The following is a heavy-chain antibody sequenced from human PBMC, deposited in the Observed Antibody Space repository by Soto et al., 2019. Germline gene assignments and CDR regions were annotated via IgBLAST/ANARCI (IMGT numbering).Heavy chain of an antibody. Sequence: PGGSLRLSCAASGFSFSSYSMSWVRQAPGKGLEWVANINQDGSDKYYVDSVKGRFTISRDNAKNSLYLQMNSLSAEDTAVYYCTSLMVRGVMWFDHWGQGALVTVSS. V-gene: IGHV3-7*05. CDR1: GFSFSSYS. J-gene: IGHJ5*02. D-gene: IGHD3-10*01. CDR2: INQDGSDK. CDR3: TSLMVRGVMWFDH.